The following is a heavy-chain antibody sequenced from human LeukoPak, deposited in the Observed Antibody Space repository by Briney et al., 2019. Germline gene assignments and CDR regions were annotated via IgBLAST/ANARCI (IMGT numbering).Heavy chain of an antibody. Sequence: PGGSLRLSCAASGFTFSSYAMHWVRQAPGKGLEWVAVISYDGSNKYYADSVKGRFTISRDNSKNTLYLQMNSLRAEDTTVYYCAKDGTDYYYYMDVWGKGTTVTVSS. CDR3: AKDGTDYYYYMDV. CDR1: GFTFSSYA. V-gene: IGHV3-30*04. CDR2: ISYDGSNK. J-gene: IGHJ6*03. D-gene: IGHD1-26*01.